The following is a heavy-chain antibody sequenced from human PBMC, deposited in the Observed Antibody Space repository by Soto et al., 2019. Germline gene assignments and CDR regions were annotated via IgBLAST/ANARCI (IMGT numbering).Heavy chain of an antibody. Sequence: GGSLRLSCAASGFTFSSYAMSWVRQAPGKGLEWVSAISGSGGSTYYADSVKGRFTISRDNSKNMLYLQMNSLRAEDTAVYYCAKDVRRSTSPKRRFDPWGQGTLVTVSS. J-gene: IGHJ5*02. CDR3: AKDVRRSTSPKRRFDP. D-gene: IGHD2-2*01. V-gene: IGHV3-23*01. CDR2: ISGSGGST. CDR1: GFTFSSYA.